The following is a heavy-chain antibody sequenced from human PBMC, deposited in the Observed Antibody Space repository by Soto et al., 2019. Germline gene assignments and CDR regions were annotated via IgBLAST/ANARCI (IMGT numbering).Heavy chain of an antibody. CDR1: GYPVTAYY. CDR3: ARGGGVGVAGSAAFDM. V-gene: IGHV1-2*02. Sequence: QLHLVQSGAVVKKPGASVTVSCSASGYPVTAYYMHWVRQAPGRGLEWMGGINPATGAAKYTQTFQGRGTMARGTSTGKGFMELRGLTSWDTAVFYLARGGGVGVAGSAAFDMWGQGTLVTVSS. J-gene: IGHJ3*02. D-gene: IGHD3-3*01. CDR2: INPATGAA.